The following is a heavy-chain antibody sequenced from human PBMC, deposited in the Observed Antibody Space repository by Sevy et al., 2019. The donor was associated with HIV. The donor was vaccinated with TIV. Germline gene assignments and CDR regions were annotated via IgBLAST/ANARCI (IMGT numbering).Heavy chain of an antibody. Sequence: GGSLRLSCAASGFTVIYSYMSWVRQAPGRGLEWVATIYSGGGTDYPDSVKGRFTISRDNSKNTLYLQMNNLRDEDTAVYYWAREWGYCSGGSCYPHNWFDPWGQGTLVTVSS. V-gene: IGHV3-53*01. D-gene: IGHD2-15*01. J-gene: IGHJ5*02. CDR3: AREWGYCSGGSCYPHNWFDP. CDR1: GFTVIYSY. CDR2: IYSGGGT.